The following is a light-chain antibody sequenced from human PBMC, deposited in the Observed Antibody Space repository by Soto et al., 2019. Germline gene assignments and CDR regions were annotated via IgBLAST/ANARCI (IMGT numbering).Light chain of an antibody. CDR1: TGTLTSGHF. J-gene: IGLJ2*01. Sequence: QAVVTQEPSLTVSPGGTVTLTCASSTGTLTSGHFPYWFQQKPGQAPRALIFDTSNRHSWTPARFSGSLLGGKAALTLSGAQADDEADYYCLLYYDTIRIFGGGTKLTVL. CDR2: DTS. V-gene: IGLV7-46*01. CDR3: LLYYDTIRI.